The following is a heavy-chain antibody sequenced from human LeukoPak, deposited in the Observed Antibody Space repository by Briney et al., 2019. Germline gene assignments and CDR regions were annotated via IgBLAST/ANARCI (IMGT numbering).Heavy chain of an antibody. CDR2: IYYSGST. CDR3: ARGAPSHYYGSGSSLFDY. J-gene: IGHJ4*02. Sequence: SETLSLTCTVSGGSISSYYWSWIRQPPGKGLEWIGYIYYSGSTNYNPSLKSRVTISVDTSKNQFSLKLSSVTAADTAVYYCARGAPSHYYGSGSSLFDYWGQGTLVTVSS. D-gene: IGHD3-10*01. CDR1: GGSISSYY. V-gene: IGHV4-59*12.